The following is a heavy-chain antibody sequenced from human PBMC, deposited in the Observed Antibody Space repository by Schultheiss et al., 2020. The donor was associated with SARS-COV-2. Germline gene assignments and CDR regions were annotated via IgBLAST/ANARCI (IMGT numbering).Heavy chain of an antibody. CDR2: IKQDGSEK. CDR1: GFTFSSYG. V-gene: IGHV3-7*03. Sequence: GGSLRLSCAASGFTFSSYGMHWVRQAPGKGLEWVANIKQDGSEKYYVDSVKGRFTISRDNAKNSLYLQMNSLRAEDTAVYYCARLVYSYDSGSSRKWFDPWGQGTLVTVSS. D-gene: IGHD3-10*01. CDR3: ARLVYSYDSGSSRKWFDP. J-gene: IGHJ5*02.